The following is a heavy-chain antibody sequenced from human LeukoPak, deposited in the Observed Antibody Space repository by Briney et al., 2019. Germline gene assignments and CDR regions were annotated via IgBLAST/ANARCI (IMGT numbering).Heavy chain of an antibody. J-gene: IGHJ4*02. Sequence: ASVKVSCKTSGYTFTDDHLHWVRQAPGQGLEWMGWVNPNSGETKYAQKFEGRVTITRDTSISTAYMELRRLTSDDTAVYYCARERFDGFDYWGQGTLVTVSS. V-gene: IGHV1-2*02. CDR2: VNPNSGET. CDR1: GYTFTDDH. D-gene: IGHD3-9*01. CDR3: ARERFDGFDY.